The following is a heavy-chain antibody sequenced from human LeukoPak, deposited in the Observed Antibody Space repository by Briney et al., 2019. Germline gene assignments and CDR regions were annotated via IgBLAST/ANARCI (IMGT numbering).Heavy chain of an antibody. J-gene: IGHJ5*02. CDR3: ARGLGFGANWFDP. Sequence: SETLSLTCTVSGCSISSYYWSWIRQPPGKGLEGIGDIYYSGSTNYNPSLKSRVTISVGTSNKQFSLKLSSVSAADTAVYYCARGLGFGANWFDPWGQGTLVTVSS. D-gene: IGHD3-10*01. V-gene: IGHV4-59*01. CDR2: IYYSGST. CDR1: GCSISSYY.